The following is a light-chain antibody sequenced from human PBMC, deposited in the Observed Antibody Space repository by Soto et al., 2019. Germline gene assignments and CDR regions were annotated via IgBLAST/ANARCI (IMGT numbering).Light chain of an antibody. J-gene: IGKJ4*01. CDR2: RAS. V-gene: IGKV3-15*01. CDR1: QSINDN. CDR3: QQYNNWPRAT. Sequence: EIVMTQSPATLSLSPGDRATLSCRASQSINDNLAWYQQKPGQAPRLFMFRASSRAAGVPARFSGSGSETEFNLTISSLQSDDFAVYYCQQYNNWPRATFXGGTKVDIK.